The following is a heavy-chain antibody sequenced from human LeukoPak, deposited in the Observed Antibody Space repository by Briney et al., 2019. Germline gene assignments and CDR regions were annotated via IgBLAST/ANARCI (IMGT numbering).Heavy chain of an antibody. CDR3: VKDSYGFSGSYYLYSSDY. J-gene: IGHJ4*02. CDR2: ISWNSLYI. CDR1: GFTFEDYA. V-gene: IGHV3-9*01. Sequence: GGSLRLSCAASGFTFEDYAMHWVQQAPGKGLEWVSGISWNSLYIGYADSVKGRFTISRDNAKNSLYLQMSRLRPEDTAFYYCVKDSYGFSGSYYLYSSDYWGQGALVTVSS. D-gene: IGHD3-10*01.